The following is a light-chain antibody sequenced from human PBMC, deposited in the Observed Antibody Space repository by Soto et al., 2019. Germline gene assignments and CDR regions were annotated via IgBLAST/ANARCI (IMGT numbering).Light chain of an antibody. CDR2: EVS. CDR3: SSFTSSITYV. J-gene: IGLJ1*01. CDR1: SSDVGGYNY. V-gene: IGLV2-14*01. Sequence: QSVLTRHASVSGSPGQSITISCTGTSSDVGGYNYVSWYQQHPGKAPKLMIYEVSNRPSGVSNRFSGSKSGNTASLTISGLQAEDEADYYCSSFTSSITYVFGTGTKLTVL.